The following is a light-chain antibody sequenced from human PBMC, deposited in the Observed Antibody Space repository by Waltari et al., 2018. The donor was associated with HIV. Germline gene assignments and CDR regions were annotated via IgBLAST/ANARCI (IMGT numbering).Light chain of an antibody. J-gene: IGLJ2*01. CDR3: AAWDDSLSVL. V-gene: IGLV1-47*01. Sequence: QSVLTQPPSASGTPGQRVTISCSGSSSNIGSNYVYWYQQLPGTAPKLLIYRNNQRTSGVPDRFSGSKSGTSASLAISGLRSEDEADDYCAAWDDSLSVLFGGGTKLTVL. CDR2: RNN. CDR1: SSNIGSNY.